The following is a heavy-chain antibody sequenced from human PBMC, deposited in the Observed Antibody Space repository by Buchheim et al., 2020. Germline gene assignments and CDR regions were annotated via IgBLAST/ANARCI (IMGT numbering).Heavy chain of an antibody. Sequence: EVQLVESGGGLVQPGGSLRLSCAASGFTFSSYSMNWVRQAPGKGLEWVSYISSSSGTIYYADSVKGRFTISRDNAKNSLSLQMNSLRAEDTAVYYCASSHGGGSNYFDYWGQGTL. J-gene: IGHJ4*02. D-gene: IGHD3-16*01. CDR3: ASSHGGGSNYFDY. CDR1: GFTFSSYS. CDR2: ISSSSGTI. V-gene: IGHV3-48*01.